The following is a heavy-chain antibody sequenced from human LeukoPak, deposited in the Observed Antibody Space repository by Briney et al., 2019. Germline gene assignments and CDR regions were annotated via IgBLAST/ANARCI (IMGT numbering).Heavy chain of an antibody. CDR1: GASISSHY. V-gene: IGHV4-59*11. CDR3: TRDGGAAVTPLDFDY. J-gene: IGHJ4*02. CDR2: ISYSGST. D-gene: IGHD6-25*01. Sequence: SETLSLTCTVSGASISSHYWSWIRQPPGKGLEWIGYISYSGSTNYNPSLKSRVTLSVDTSKNQISLRLSSVTAADTAVYYCTRDGGAAVTPLDFDYWGQGTLVTVSS.